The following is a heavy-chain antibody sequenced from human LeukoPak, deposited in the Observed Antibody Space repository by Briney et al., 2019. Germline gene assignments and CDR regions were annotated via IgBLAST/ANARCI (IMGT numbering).Heavy chain of an antibody. V-gene: IGHV4-59*08. CDR3: ARHVGNSGSGSYLTYFDY. J-gene: IGHJ4*02. CDR2: IYYSGST. CDR1: GGSISSYY. Sequence: SETLSLTCTVSGGSISSYYWSWIRQPPGKGLEWIGHIYYSGSTHYNPSLKSRVTISVDTSKDQFSLKLSSVTAADTAVYYCARHVGNSGSGSYLTYFDYWGQGTLVTVSS. D-gene: IGHD3-10*01.